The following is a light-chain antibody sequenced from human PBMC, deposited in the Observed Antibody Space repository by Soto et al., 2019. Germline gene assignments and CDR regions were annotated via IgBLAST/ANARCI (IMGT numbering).Light chain of an antibody. CDR2: QDS. CDR3: QAWDSSTYV. Sequence: YALTQPPSVSVSPGQTASITCSGDKLGDKYACWYQQKPGQSPVLVIYQDSKRPSGIPERFSGSNSGNTATLTISGTQAMDEADYYCQAWDSSTYVFGTGTKLTVL. CDR1: KLGDKY. J-gene: IGLJ1*01. V-gene: IGLV3-1*01.